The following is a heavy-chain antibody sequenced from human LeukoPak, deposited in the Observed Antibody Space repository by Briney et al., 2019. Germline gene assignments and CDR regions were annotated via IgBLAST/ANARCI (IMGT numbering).Heavy chain of an antibody. J-gene: IGHJ3*02. CDR2: TYYRSKWYN. V-gene: IGHV6-1*01. CDR3: ARERAGDIVVVPAATDAFHI. CDR1: GDSVSSNSAA. Sequence: SQTLSLTCAISGDSVSSNSAAWNWIRQSPSRGLEWLGRTYYRSKWYNDYAVSVKSRITINPDTSKNQFSLQLNSVTPEDTAVYYCARERAGDIVVVPAATDAFHIWGQGTMVTVSS. D-gene: IGHD2-2*01.